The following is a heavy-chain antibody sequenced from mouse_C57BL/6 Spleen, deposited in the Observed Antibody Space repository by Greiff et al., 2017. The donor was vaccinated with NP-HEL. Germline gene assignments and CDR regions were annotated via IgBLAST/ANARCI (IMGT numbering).Heavy chain of an antibody. V-gene: IGHV1-64*01. CDR1: GYTFTSYW. CDR3: ANYDYDVGDYAMDY. D-gene: IGHD2-4*01. J-gene: IGHJ4*01. Sequence: VQLQQSGAELVKPGASVKLSCKASGYTFTSYWMHWVKQRPGQGLEWIGMIHPNSGSTNYNEKFKSKATLTVDKSSSTAYMQLSSLTSEDSAVYYCANYDYDVGDYAMDYWGQGTSVTVSS. CDR2: IHPNSGST.